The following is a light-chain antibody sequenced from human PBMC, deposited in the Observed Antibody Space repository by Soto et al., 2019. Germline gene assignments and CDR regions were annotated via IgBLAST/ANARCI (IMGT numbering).Light chain of an antibody. CDR1: SSDVGGYNS. J-gene: IGLJ1*01. CDR2: DFG. CDR3: SSYTSSMTNV. V-gene: IGLV2-14*03. Sequence: QSALTQPASVSGSPGQSITISCTGTSSDVGGYNSVSWYQHHPGKAPKLILYDFGDRPSGVSYRFSGSKSDNTASLTISGLQAADEADYFCSSYTSSMTNVFGSGTKVTVL.